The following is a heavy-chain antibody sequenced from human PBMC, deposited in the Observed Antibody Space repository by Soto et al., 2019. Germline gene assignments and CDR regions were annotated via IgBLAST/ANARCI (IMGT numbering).Heavy chain of an antibody. J-gene: IGHJ5*02. CDR1: GRSISSDVFY. CDR3: ARVDHGRRHH. V-gene: IGHV4-30-4*01. D-gene: IGHD1-1*01. CDR2: IYYSGST. Sequence: QVQLQESGPGLVKPSQTLSLTCTVSGRSISSDVFYWSWIRQPPGEGLEWTGYIYYSGSTYYNPSLKSRVTISVDTSKNQFSLKLSAVTAADTAMYYCARVDHGRRHHWGQGTLVTVSS.